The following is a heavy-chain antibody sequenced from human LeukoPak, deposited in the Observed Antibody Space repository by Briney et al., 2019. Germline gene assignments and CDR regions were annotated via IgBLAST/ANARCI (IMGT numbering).Heavy chain of an antibody. CDR1: GYTFATYW. J-gene: IGHJ4*02. CDR3: ARQNIGYCSNGVCYNPDY. Sequence: GESLKISCKASGYTFATYWIGWVRQMPGKGLEWMGVIYPGDSVTRYSPSFQGQVTISADKSISTAYLQWSSLKASDTAMYYCARQNIGYCSNGVCYNPDYWGQGTLVTVSS. D-gene: IGHD2-8*01. V-gene: IGHV5-51*01. CDR2: IYPGDSVT.